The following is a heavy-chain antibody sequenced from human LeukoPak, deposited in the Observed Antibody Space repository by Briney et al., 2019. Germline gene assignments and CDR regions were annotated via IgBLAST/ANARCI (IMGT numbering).Heavy chain of an antibody. CDR2: ISYIGRT. Sequence: SETLSLTCAVSDDSFSSHYWTWIRQPPGKGLEWIGYISYIGRTDYNPSLKSRVTISIDTSKNQFSLKLTSVTAADTAVYYCARDLVTVTKGYDIWGQGTMVSVSS. CDR1: DDSFSSHY. J-gene: IGHJ3*02. D-gene: IGHD4-17*01. CDR3: ARDLVTVTKGYDI. V-gene: IGHV4-59*11.